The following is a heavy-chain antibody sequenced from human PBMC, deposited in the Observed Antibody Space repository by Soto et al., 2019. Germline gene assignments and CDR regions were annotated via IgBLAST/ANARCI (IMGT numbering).Heavy chain of an antibody. V-gene: IGHV4-34*01. CDR1: GGSFNGYY. D-gene: IGHD5-12*01. CDR3: ARGIWLRSSFDS. J-gene: IGHJ4*02. Sequence: QVQLQQWGAGLLKPSETLSLTCAVYGGSFNGYYWSWIRQPPGKGLEWIGEINHSGSTNYNPSLKRRVTISVDTSKNQFSLKLSSVPAADTAVYYCARGIWLRSSFDSWGQGTLVTVSS. CDR2: INHSGST.